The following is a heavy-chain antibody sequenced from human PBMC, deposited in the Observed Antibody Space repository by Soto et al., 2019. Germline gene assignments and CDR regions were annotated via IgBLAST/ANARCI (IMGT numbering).Heavy chain of an antibody. Sequence: EVQLAESGGGLVQPGGSLRLSCAAPGFTFDGYAMHWVRQVPGKGLEWVSGIDWRSGRIDYADSVKGRFTISRDNAKNSLFLQMNGLRAEDTALYYCGKDIRPGGMDVWGQGTTVTVS. CDR3: GKDIRPGGMDV. V-gene: IGHV3-9*01. J-gene: IGHJ6*02. D-gene: IGHD1-1*01. CDR1: GFTFDGYA. CDR2: IDWRSGRI.